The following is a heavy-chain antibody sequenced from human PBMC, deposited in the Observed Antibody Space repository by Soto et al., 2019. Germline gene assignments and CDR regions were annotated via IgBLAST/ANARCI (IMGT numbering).Heavy chain of an antibody. CDR3: AKYQPPEFDN. CDR1: AASIGSGDDY. J-gene: IGHJ5*01. CDR2: SSDSCST. V-gene: IGHV4-30-4*08. D-gene: IGHD2-2*01. Sequence: PSETLSLPCSVSAASIGSGDDYWTWIRQSPRKALEWIGYSSDSCSTFYSPSLWCRLTLALASSKSHFSLKLISVTAADTAVYYCAKYQPPEFDNGGQGITVTVYS.